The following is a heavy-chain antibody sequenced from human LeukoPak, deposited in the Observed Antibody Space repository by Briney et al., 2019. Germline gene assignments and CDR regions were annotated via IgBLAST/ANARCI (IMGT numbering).Heavy chain of an antibody. J-gene: IGHJ4*02. CDR2: IYTSGST. CDR3: ARGLGADPPFDY. D-gene: IGHD4/OR15-4a*01. V-gene: IGHV4-61*02. CDR1: GGSISSGSYY. Sequence: SETLSLTCTVSGGSISSGSYYWSWIRQPAGKGLEWIGRIYTSGSTNYNPSLKSRVTVSIDTSKNQFSLKLSSVTAADTAVYYCARGLGADPPFDYWGQGTLVTVSS.